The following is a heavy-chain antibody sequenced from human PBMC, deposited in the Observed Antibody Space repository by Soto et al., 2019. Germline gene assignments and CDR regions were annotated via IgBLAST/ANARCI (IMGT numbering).Heavy chain of an antibody. J-gene: IGHJ6*02. CDR3: AKGAVASTPTSYYYYGMDV. Sequence: QVQLLQSGAEVKKPGSSVRVSCEASGGTFRTYAISWVRQAPGQGLEWMGEIIPIFGTVNYAQKFQGRVTITADESTTTVYMALRSMRSEDTAAYYCAKGAVASTPTSYYYYGMDVWGQGPTVTVSS. V-gene: IGHV1-69*12. CDR2: IIPIFGTV. D-gene: IGHD6-19*01. CDR1: GGTFRTYA.